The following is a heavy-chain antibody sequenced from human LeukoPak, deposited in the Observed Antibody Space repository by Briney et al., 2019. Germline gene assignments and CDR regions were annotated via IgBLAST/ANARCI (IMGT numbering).Heavy chain of an antibody. V-gene: IGHV4-30-4*08. J-gene: IGHJ5*02. CDR2: IYYSGST. CDR1: SGSISSGDYY. D-gene: IGHD3-10*01. CDR3: ARGYGLLWFPGYWFDP. Sequence: SETLSLTCTVSSGSISSGDYYWSWIRQPPGKGLEWIGYIYYSGSTYYNPSLKSRVTISVDTSKNQFSLKLSSVTAADTAVYYCARGYGLLWFPGYWFDPWGQGTLVTVSS.